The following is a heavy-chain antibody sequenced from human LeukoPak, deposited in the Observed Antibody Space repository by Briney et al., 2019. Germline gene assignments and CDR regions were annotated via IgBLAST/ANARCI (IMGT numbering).Heavy chain of an antibody. J-gene: IGHJ4*02. V-gene: IGHV4-38-2*02. CDR2: IYHSGST. CDR3: ATYETGQIPFDY. CDR1: GYSISSGYY. D-gene: IGHD3-9*01. Sequence: SETLSLTCTVSGYSISSGYYWGWIRQPPGKGLEWIGSIYHSGSTYYNPSLKSRVTISVDTSKNQFSLKLSSVTAADTAVYYCATYETGQIPFDYWGQGTLVTVSS.